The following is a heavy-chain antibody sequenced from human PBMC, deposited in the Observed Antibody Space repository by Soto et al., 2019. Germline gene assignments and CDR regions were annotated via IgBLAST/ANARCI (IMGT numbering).Heavy chain of an antibody. V-gene: IGHV3-23*01. CDR1: GFTFSTYA. Sequence: LRLSCAASGFTFSTYAMSWVRQAPGGGLEWVSSVSGSGGTTFYADSVKGRFTISRDNSKNTLYLQMNSLRAEDTAVYYCAKDSGSSNYFDYWGQGTLVTVSS. J-gene: IGHJ4*02. D-gene: IGHD1-26*01. CDR2: VSGSGGTT. CDR3: AKDSGSSNYFDY.